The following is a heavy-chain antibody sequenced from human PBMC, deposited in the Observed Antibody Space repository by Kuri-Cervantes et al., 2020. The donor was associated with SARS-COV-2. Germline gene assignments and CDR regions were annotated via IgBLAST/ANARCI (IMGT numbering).Heavy chain of an antibody. D-gene: IGHD4-17*01. CDR1: GFTFSSYA. CDR3: ARDPEGEFAYGTIFSYFDY. CDR2: ISYDGSNK. J-gene: IGHJ4*02. V-gene: IGHV3-30-3*01. Sequence: GESLKISCAASGFTFSSYAMHWVRQAPGKGLEWVAVISYDGSNKYYADSVKGRFTVSRDNSKNTLYLQMNSLRAEDTAVYYCARDPEGEFAYGTIFSYFDYWGQGTLVTVSS.